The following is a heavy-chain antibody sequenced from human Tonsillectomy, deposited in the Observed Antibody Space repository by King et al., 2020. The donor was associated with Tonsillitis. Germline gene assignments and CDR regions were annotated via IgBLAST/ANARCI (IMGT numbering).Heavy chain of an antibody. CDR1: GGSISSDY. J-gene: IGHJ4*02. CDR2: IYDSGST. CDR3: ARWHRQAYFDY. V-gene: IGHV4-59*08. Sequence: VQLQESGPGLLKPSETLSLTCTVSGGSISSDYWGWIRQPPGKGLEWIGYIYDSGSTNYTPSLKSRVTISVDTSKNQFSLKLSSVTAADAAVYYCARWHRQAYFDYWGQGTLVTVSS.